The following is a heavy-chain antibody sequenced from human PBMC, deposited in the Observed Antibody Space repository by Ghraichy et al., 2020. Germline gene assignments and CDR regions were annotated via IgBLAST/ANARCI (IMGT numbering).Heavy chain of an antibody. J-gene: IGHJ6*02. CDR2: ISYDGSNK. CDR3: ARLSDSSGYSIAYYYYGMDV. V-gene: IGHV3-30-3*01. D-gene: IGHD3-22*01. Sequence: GGSLRLSCAASGFTFSIYAMHWVRQAPGKGLEWVAVISYDGSNKYYADSVMGRFTISRDNSKNTLYLQMNSLRAEDTAVYYCARLSDSSGYSIAYYYYGMDVWGQGTTVTVSS. CDR1: GFTFSIYA.